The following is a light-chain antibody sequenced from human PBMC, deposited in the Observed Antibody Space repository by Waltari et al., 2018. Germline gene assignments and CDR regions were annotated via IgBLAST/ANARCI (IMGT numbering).Light chain of an antibody. CDR1: SNDIGSYTR. V-gene: IGLV2-23*02. CDR2: EVN. CDR3: CSYRGGHSWV. Sequence: QSALTLPASVSGSPGQSISISCTGTSNDIGSYTRVSWYHHHPGKAPKLLIYEVNKRPSGVSGRFSGSKSGNTASLTISGLQAEDEGDYYCCSYRGGHSWVFGGGAKLTVL. J-gene: IGLJ3*02.